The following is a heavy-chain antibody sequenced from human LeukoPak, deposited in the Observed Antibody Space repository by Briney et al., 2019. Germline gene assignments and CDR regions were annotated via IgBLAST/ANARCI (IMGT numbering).Heavy chain of an antibody. J-gene: IGHJ4*02. D-gene: IGHD3-22*01. V-gene: IGHV3-48*03. CDR2: ISSSGSTI. CDR3: ARVTYYYDSSGYSGRVLGY. CDR1: GFTFSSYE. Sequence: GGSLRLSCAASGFTFSSYEMNWVRQAPGKGLEWVSYISSSGSTIYYADSLKGRFTISRDNAKNSLYLQMNSLRAEDTAVYYCARVTYYYDSSGYSGRVLGYWGQGTLVTVSS.